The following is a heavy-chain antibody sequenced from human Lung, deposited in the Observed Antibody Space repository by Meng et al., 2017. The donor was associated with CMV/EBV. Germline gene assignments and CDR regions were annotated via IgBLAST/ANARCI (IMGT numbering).Heavy chain of an antibody. CDR3: VLSPYSRSHQ. CDR2: INSDGST. J-gene: IGHJ4*02. CDR1: GFTFSSYW. D-gene: IGHD6-6*01. V-gene: IGHV3-74*01. Sequence: GESLKISCAASGFTFSSYWMHWVRQAPGKGLVWVSRINSDGSTRYADSVRGRFTISRDNAKNTLYLQMNSLRAEGTAVYYCVLSPYSRSHQWGQGTLVTVSS.